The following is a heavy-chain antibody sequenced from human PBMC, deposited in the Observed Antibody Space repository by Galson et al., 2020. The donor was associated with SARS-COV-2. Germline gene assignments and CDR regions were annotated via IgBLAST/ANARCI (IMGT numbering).Heavy chain of an antibody. V-gene: IGHV3-48*03. J-gene: IGHJ4*02. Sequence: GESLKISCAASGFTFSSYEMNWVRQAPGKGPEWVSYIDSSGSSIYYADSVKGRFTISRDNAKNSLYLQMNSLRAADTAVYYCARDGYYDSSGYGLDYWGQGALVTVSS. CDR3: ARDGYYDSSGYGLDY. CDR2: IDSSGSSI. CDR1: GFTFSSYE. D-gene: IGHD3-22*01.